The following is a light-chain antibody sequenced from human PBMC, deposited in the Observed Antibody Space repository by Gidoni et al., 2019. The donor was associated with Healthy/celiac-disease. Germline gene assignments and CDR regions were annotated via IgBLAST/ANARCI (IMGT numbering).Light chain of an antibody. J-gene: IGKJ1*01. CDR3: QQRSNWSWT. Sequence: ELVLTQSPATLSLSPGERATLSCRASQSVSSYLAWYQQKPGQAPRLLIYDASNRATGIPARFSGSGSGTDFTLTISSLEPEDFAVYYCQQRSNWSWTFXQXTKVEIK. CDR2: DAS. V-gene: IGKV3-11*01. CDR1: QSVSSY.